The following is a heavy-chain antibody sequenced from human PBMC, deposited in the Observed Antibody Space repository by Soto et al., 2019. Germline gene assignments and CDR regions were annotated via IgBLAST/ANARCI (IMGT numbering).Heavy chain of an antibody. J-gene: IGHJ4*02. CDR1: GFIFSSYG. Sequence: PGGSLRLSCAASGFIFSSYGMSWVRQAPGKGLEWVSSISVSGSYIFYSDSVKGRFTISRDDAKNSLFLQVNSLRAEDTAVYYCARQIRGSNDYGAGVDYWGQGTLVTVSS. V-gene: IGHV3-21*01. CDR2: ISVSGSYI. D-gene: IGHD4-17*01. CDR3: ARQIRGSNDYGAGVDY.